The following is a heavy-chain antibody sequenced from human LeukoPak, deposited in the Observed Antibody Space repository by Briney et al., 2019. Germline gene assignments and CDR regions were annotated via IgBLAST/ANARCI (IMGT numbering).Heavy chain of an antibody. CDR2: ISYDGSNK. V-gene: IGHV3-30*18. CDR3: AKDSRYYYGSGSYYKNPH. D-gene: IGHD3-10*01. Sequence: GGSLRLSCAASGFTFSSYGMHWVRQAPGKGLEWVAVISYDGSNKYYADSVKGRFTISRDNSKNTLYLQMNSLRAEDTAVYYCAKDSRYYYGSGSYYKNPHWGQGTLVTVSS. J-gene: IGHJ4*02. CDR1: GFTFSSYG.